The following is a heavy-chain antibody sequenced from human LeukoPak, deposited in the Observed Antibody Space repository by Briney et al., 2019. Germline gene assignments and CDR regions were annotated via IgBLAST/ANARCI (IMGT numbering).Heavy chain of an antibody. J-gene: IGHJ4*02. CDR1: GYTFTGYY. CDR2: INPNSGGT. CDR3: ARVRYGGNSDFDY. V-gene: IGHV1-2*02. Sequence: ASVKVSCKASGYTFTGYYMHWVRQAPGQGLEWMGWINPNSGGTNYAQKFQGRVTMTRDTSISTAYMELSRLRSDDTAVYCCARVRYGGNSDFDYWGQGTLVTVSS. D-gene: IGHD4-23*01.